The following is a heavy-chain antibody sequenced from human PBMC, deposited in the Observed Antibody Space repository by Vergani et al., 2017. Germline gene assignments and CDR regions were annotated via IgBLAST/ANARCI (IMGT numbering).Heavy chain of an antibody. Sequence: QVQLVESGGGVVQPGRSLRLSCAASGIRFSSYGMNWVRQAPGKGLEGVAVIGYDGSNKYYADSVKGRFTISRDNSQNTVNLQMNSLRVDDTAVYYCEKDLGGCNSISCSYYMDVWGKGTTVTV. CDR3: EKDLGGCNSISCSYYMDV. J-gene: IGHJ6*03. D-gene: IGHD2/OR15-2a*01. CDR1: GIRFSSYG. CDR2: IGYDGSNK. V-gene: IGHV3-33*06.